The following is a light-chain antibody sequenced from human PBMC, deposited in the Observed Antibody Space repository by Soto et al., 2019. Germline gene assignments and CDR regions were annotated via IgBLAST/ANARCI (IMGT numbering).Light chain of an antibody. CDR2: EVH. V-gene: IGLV2-14*01. Sequence: QSVLTQPASVSGSPGQSITISCTGTSSDVGGYNYVSWYQQHPGKVPKLMIYEVHYRPSGVSYRFSGSKSGNTASLTISGLQTEDEADYYCGSYTSSGTFVFGTGTKLTVL. CDR3: GSYTSSGTFV. CDR1: SSDVGGYNY. J-gene: IGLJ1*01.